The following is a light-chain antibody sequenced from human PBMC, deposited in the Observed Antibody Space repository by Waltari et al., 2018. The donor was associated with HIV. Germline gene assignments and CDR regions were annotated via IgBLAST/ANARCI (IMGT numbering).Light chain of an antibody. CDR2: EVT. CDR3: SSYAGGNNLV. CDR1: SSDVGGYNF. J-gene: IGLJ2*01. Sequence: QSALTQPPSASGSPGQSVTISCTGTSSDVGGYNFVSWYQQHPGKAPKLMIFEVTKRPSGVPARFSVSKTGNTASLTVSGLQADDEADYYCSSYAGGNNLVFGGGTKLTVL. V-gene: IGLV2-8*01.